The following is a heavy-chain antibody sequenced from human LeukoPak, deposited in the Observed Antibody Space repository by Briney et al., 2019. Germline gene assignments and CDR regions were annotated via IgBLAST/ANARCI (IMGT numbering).Heavy chain of an antibody. CDR2: IYGGGDT. CDR3: ASGTLSYYYGSGSYFDY. Sequence: GGSLRLSCAASGFSVNNYYMSWVRQAPGKGLEWVSVIYGGGDTSYVDSVKGRFTISRDNAKNSLYLQMNSLRAEDTAVYYCASGTLSYYYGSGSYFDYWGQGTLVTVSS. V-gene: IGHV3-53*01. D-gene: IGHD3-10*01. CDR1: GFSVNNYY. J-gene: IGHJ4*02.